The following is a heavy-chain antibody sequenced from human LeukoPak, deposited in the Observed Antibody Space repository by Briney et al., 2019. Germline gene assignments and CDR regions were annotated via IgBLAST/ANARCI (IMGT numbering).Heavy chain of an antibody. CDR2: IYYSGST. CDR3: ARVERDTYYYDSSGYYSYFSY. J-gene: IGHJ4*02. D-gene: IGHD3-22*01. CDR1: GGSISSSSYY. V-gene: IGHV4-39*07. Sequence: SETLSLTCTVSGGSISSSSYYWGWIRQPLGKGLEWIGSIYYSGSTYYNPSLKSRVTISVDTSKNQFSLKLSSVTAADTAVYCCARVERDTYYYDSSGYYSYFSYWGQGTLVTVSS.